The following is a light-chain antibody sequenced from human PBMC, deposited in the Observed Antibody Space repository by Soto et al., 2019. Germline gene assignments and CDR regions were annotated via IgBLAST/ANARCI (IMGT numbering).Light chain of an antibody. CDR2: SAS. CDR1: QNIAFY. J-gene: IGKJ3*01. V-gene: IGKV1-39*01. CDR3: QHSYSTPCA. Sequence: DIQMTQSPSSLSASVGDRVTITCRASQNIAFYLNWYQQKPGRAPKLLIYSASSLQSAVPSRFSGSGSGTDFTLTINSLQPEDVATDYCQHSYSTPCAFGPGTRGDSK.